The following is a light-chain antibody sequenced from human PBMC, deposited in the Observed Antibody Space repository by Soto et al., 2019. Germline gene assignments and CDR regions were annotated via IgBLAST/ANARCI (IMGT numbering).Light chain of an antibody. CDR2: AVS. J-gene: IGKJ4*01. Sequence: DNPINQSPSSLSASVGDRVTIPCRASQSISNFLNWYQQMPGKAPKLLIYAVSNLESGVPSRFSGSGSGTDFTLTISSLQPEDFATYYCQQLSRYPSTFGGGTKVDIK. CDR3: QQLSRYPST. V-gene: IGKV1-39*01. CDR1: QSISNF.